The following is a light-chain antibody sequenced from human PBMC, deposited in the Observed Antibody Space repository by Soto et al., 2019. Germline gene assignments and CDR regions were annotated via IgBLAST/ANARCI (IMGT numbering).Light chain of an antibody. J-gene: IGKJ2*01. CDR2: GAS. CDR3: QQYSGWPYT. CDR1: QSISNH. Sequence: EIVMTQSPATLSVSPGERATLSCRASQSISNHLTWYQQKPGQPPRLLIYGASTRATGIPARFSGRGSGTEFTLTISNLQSEGFAVYYCQQYSGWPYTFGQGTKVDIK. V-gene: IGKV3-15*01.